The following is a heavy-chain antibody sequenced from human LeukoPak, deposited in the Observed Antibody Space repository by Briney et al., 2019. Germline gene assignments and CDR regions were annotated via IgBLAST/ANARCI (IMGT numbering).Heavy chain of an antibody. J-gene: IGHJ4*02. CDR3: ARAEKAVTGTLDS. D-gene: IGHD6-19*01. CDR1: GDSISNYY. Sequence: SETLSLTCTVSGDSISNYYWSWILQSPGKELEWIGYMYNRGSTIYNPPLQSRVTISTDTSKNQFSLRLTSVTAADTAVYYCARAEKAVTGTLDSWGQGTLITVSS. CDR2: MYNRGST. V-gene: IGHV4-59*01.